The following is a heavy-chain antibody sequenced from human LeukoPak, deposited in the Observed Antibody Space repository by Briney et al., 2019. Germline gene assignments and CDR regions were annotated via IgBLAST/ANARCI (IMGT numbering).Heavy chain of an antibody. Sequence: GESLKISCRGLGYTFTRHWIGWVRQMPGKGLEWMGIIYPGDSDTRYNSSFQGQVTISADKSPNTAYLQWNSLKASDTAIYYCARTVATTLWAFNFGGQGTLVTVSS. CDR3: ARTVATTLWAFNF. J-gene: IGHJ4*02. CDR1: GYTFTRHW. D-gene: IGHD3/OR15-3a*01. V-gene: IGHV5-51*01. CDR2: IYPGDSDT.